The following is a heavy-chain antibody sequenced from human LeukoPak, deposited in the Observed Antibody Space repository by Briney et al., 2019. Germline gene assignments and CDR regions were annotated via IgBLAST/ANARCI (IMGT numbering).Heavy chain of an antibody. J-gene: IGHJ3*02. CDR2: IYYSGST. Sequence: PSQTLSLTCTVSGGSISSGGYYWSWTRQHPGKGLEWIGYIYYSGSTYYNPSLKSRVTISVDTSKNQFSLKLSSVTAADTAVYYCARDQVGELRPLAFDIWGQGTMVTVSS. CDR3: ARDQVGELRPLAFDI. V-gene: IGHV4-31*03. D-gene: IGHD1-7*01. CDR1: GGSISSGGYY.